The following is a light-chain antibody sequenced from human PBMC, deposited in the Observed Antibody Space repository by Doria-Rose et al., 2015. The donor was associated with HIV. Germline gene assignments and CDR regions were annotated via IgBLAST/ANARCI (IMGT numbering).Light chain of an antibody. J-gene: IGLJ3*02. V-gene: IGLV2-8*01. CDR2: EVS. Sequence: QPVLTQPPSASGSPGQSVAISCTGTSSDVGGYNRVSWYQQHPGKAPKLMVYEVSQRPSGVPDRFSGSKSGNTASLTVSGLQADDEADYYCSSYADNRWVFGGGTKLTVL. CDR3: SSYADNRWV. CDR1: SSDVGGYNR.